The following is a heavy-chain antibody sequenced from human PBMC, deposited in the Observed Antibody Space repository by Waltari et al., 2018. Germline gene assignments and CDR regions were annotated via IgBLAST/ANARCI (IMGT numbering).Heavy chain of an antibody. CDR3: ARAKELDTAMVTLSY. V-gene: IGHV1-2*06. Sequence: QVQLVQSGAEVKKPGASVKVSCKASGYTFTGYNMPRVRTAPGQGLEWMGRINPNSGGTNYAQKFQGRVTMTRDTSISTAYMELSRLRSDDTAVYYCARAKELDTAMVTLSYWGQGTLVTVSS. CDR1: GYTFTGYN. D-gene: IGHD5-18*01. CDR2: INPNSGGT. J-gene: IGHJ4*02.